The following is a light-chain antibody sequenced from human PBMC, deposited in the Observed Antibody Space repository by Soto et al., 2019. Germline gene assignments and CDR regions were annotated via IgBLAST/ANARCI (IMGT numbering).Light chain of an antibody. CDR3: SSYTSSYTDV. CDR2: DVS. V-gene: IGLV2-14*03. J-gene: IGLJ1*01. Sequence: QSALTQPASVSGSPGQSVTISCAGTSSDVGGYNFVSWYQQHPGKAPQLMIYDVSSRPSGVSNRFSGSKSGNTAYLTISGLQDEDEADYYCSSYTSSYTDVFGTGTKVTVL. CDR1: SSDVGGYNF.